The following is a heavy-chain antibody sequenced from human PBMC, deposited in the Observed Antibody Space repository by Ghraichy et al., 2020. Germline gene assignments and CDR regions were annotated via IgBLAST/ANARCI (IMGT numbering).Heavy chain of an antibody. V-gene: IGHV3-74*01. D-gene: IGHD2-21*01. CDR1: GFTFSSYW. CDR3: ANCIGYCGGGSCYFDS. J-gene: IGHJ4*02. CDR2: ITSDGSST. Sequence: GGSLRLSCAASGFTFSSYWMHWVRQAPGTGLVYISHITSDGSSTYYADSVKGRFTISRDNANNTLFLQMDSLRDEDTAVYYCANCIGYCGGGSCYFDSWGQGALVTVSS.